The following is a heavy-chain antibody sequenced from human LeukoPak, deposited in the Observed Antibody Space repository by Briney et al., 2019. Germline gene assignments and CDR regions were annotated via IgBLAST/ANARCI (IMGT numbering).Heavy chain of an antibody. Sequence: ASVKVSCKASGYTFTSYYIHWVRQAPGQRLEWMGWINAGNGNTKYSQEFQDRVTITRDTSASTAYMELSSLRSEDMAVYYCARARYETRIWPKSRYDYYHYMDVWGKGTTVTVSS. D-gene: IGHD3-3*01. V-gene: IGHV1-3*03. CDR1: GYTFTSYY. CDR3: ARARYETRIWPKSRYDYYHYMDV. J-gene: IGHJ6*03. CDR2: INAGNGNT.